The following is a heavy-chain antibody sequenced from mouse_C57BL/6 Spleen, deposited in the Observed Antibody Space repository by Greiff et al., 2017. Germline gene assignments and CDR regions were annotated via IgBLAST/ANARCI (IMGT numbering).Heavy chain of an antibody. CDR2: IDPSDSYT. V-gene: IGHV1-50*01. CDR1: GYTFTSYW. CDR3: GELGLRRGFAY. D-gene: IGHD2-4*01. J-gene: IGHJ3*01. Sequence: QVQLQQPGAELVKPGASVKLSCKASGYTFTSYWMQWVKQRPGQGLEWIGEIDPSDSYTNYNQKFKGKATLTVDTSSSTAYMQLSSLTSEDSAVYYCGELGLRRGFAYWGQGTLVTVAA.